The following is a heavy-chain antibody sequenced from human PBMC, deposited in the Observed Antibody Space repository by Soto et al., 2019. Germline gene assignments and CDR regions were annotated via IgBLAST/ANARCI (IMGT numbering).Heavy chain of an antibody. J-gene: IGHJ4*02. CDR3: AKDQEIGYRSGWYIDY. CDR2: ISGSGGST. V-gene: IGHV3-23*01. D-gene: IGHD6-19*01. CDR1: GFTFSSYA. Sequence: EVQLLESGGGLVQPGGSLRLSCAASGFTFSSYAMSWVRQPPGKGLEWVSAISGSGGSTYYPDSVKGRFTISRDTTKNTLYLQMNTRRAADTAVYHCAKDQEIGYRSGWYIDYWGQGTLVTVSS.